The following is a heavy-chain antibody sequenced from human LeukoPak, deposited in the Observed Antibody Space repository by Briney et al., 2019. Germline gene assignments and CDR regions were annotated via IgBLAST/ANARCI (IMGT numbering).Heavy chain of an antibody. CDR1: GYSISSGYY. CDR3: AREGIRSWASFDY. D-gene: IGHD1-26*01. J-gene: IGHJ4*02. V-gene: IGHV4-61*01. Sequence: SETLSLTCAVSGYSISSGYYWGWIRQPPGKGLEWIGYIYYSGSTNYNPSLKSRVTISVDTSKNQFSLKLSSVTAADTAVYYCAREGIRSWASFDYWGQGTLVTVSS. CDR2: IYYSGST.